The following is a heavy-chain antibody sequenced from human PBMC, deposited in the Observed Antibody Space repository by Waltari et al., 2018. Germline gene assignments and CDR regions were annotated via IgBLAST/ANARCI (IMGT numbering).Heavy chain of an antibody. CDR2: FCTSGSS. CDR1: GASLSSGRSC. D-gene: IGHD5-12*01. J-gene: IGHJ4*02. Sequence: QVQLQESGPGLVKPSQPLSLPCTVAGASLSSGRSCWTWIRQPAGKTLEWVGRFCTSGSSNSNPSLKSRVTVSVDTSKNQFSLRLTSVTAADTAVYYCARDSGYNFLYYFDLWGQGVRVTVSS. V-gene: IGHV4-61*02. CDR3: ARDSGYNFLYYFDL.